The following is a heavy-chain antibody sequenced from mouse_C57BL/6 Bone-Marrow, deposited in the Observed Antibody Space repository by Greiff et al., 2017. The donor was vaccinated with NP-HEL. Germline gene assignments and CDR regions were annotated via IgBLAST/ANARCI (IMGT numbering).Heavy chain of an antibody. Sequence: EVMLVESGGGLVKPGGSLKLSCAASGFTFSSYAMSWVRQTPEKRLEWVATISDGGSYTYYPDNVKGRFTISRDNAKNNLYLQMSHLKSEDTAMYYCARDLDSSGAWFAYWGQGTLVTVSA. V-gene: IGHV5-4*01. CDR2: ISDGGSYT. D-gene: IGHD3-2*02. J-gene: IGHJ3*01. CDR3: ARDLDSSGAWFAY. CDR1: GFTFSSYA.